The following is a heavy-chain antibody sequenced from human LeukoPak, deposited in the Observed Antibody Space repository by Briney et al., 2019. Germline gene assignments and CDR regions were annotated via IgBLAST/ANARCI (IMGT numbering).Heavy chain of an antibody. D-gene: IGHD4-23*01. Sequence: GGSLRLSCAASGFTFSTYWMQWVRQAPGKGLVWVSSISNDGSSTGYADFVKGRFTISRDNAKNTLYLQVNSLRAEDTAVYFCARHLTYGGWNSWGQGTLVTVSS. J-gene: IGHJ4*02. CDR2: ISNDGSST. CDR3: ARHLTYGGWNS. CDR1: GFTFSTYW. V-gene: IGHV3-74*01.